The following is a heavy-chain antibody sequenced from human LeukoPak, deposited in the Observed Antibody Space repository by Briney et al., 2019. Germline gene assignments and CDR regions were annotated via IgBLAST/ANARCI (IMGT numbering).Heavy chain of an antibody. CDR3: ARWEGNGYYFDY. CDR2: IKQDGSEE. V-gene: IGHV3-7*01. Sequence: GGSLRLSCAASGFTFSSFWMSWVRQAPGKGLEWVANIKQDGSEEYYVDSVKGRFTIFRDNGKNSLYLQMNSLRAEDTAVYYCARWEGNGYYFDYRGQGTLVTVSP. J-gene: IGHJ4*02. CDR1: GFTFSSFW. D-gene: IGHD3-22*01.